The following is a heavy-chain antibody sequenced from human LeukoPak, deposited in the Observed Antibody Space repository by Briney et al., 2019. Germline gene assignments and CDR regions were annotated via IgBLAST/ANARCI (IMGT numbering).Heavy chain of an antibody. CDR2: VDPEDGET. Sequence: ATVKISCKVSGYTFTDYYMHWVQQAPGKGLEWMGLVDPEDGETIYAEKLQGRVTITADTSTDTAYMELSSLRSEDTAVYYCATPTYYDFWSGYSNTYYYYYMDVWGKGTTVTVSS. CDR3: ATPTYYDFWSGYSNTYYYYYMDV. J-gene: IGHJ6*03. CDR1: GYTFTDYY. V-gene: IGHV1-69-2*01. D-gene: IGHD3-3*01.